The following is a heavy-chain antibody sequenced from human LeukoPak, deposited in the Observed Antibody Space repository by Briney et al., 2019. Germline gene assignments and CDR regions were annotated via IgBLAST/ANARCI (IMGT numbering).Heavy chain of an antibody. Sequence: SETLSLTCTVSGGSISSYYWSWIRQLPGKGLEWIGYIYYSGSTNYNPSLKSRVTISVDTSKNQFSLKLSSVTAADTAVYYCARGEGITIFGVVSGEFDPWGQGTLVTVSS. J-gene: IGHJ5*02. CDR1: GGSISSYY. D-gene: IGHD3-3*01. CDR2: IYYSGST. V-gene: IGHV4-59*01. CDR3: ARGEGITIFGVVSGEFDP.